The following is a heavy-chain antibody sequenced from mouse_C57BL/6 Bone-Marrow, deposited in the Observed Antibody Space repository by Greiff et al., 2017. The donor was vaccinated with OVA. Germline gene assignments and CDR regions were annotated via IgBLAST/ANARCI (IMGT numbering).Heavy chain of an antibody. V-gene: IGHV5-9-1*02. CDR3: TRDALYSNLAGLAY. D-gene: IGHD2-5*01. J-gene: IGHJ3*01. CDR1: GFTFSSYA. CDR2: ISSGGDYI. Sequence: DVKLQESGEGLVKPGGSLKLSCAASGFTFSSYAMSWVRQTPEKRLEWVAYISSGGDYIYYADTVKGRFTISRDNARNTLYLQMSSLKSEDTAMECCTRDALYSNLAGLAYWGQGTLVTVSA.